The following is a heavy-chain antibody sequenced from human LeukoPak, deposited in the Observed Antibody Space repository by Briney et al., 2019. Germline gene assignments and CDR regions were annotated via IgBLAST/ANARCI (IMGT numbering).Heavy chain of an antibody. D-gene: IGHD6-13*01. CDR2: INPNSGGT. J-gene: IGHJ3*02. V-gene: IGHV1-2*02. Sequence: ASVKVPCKASGYTFTGYYMHWVRQAPGQGLEWMGWINPNSGGTNYAQKFQGRVTMTRDTSISTAYMELSRLRSDDTAVYYCAREVKMGSSWANDAFDIWGQGTMVTVSS. CDR3: AREVKMGSSWANDAFDI. CDR1: GYTFTGYY.